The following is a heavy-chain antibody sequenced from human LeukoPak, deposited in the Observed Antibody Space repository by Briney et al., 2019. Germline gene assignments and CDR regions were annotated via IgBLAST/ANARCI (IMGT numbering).Heavy chain of an antibody. Sequence: GGSLRLSCAASGFTFSSYGMYWVRQAPGKGLEWVAVISYHGSNKYYADSVKGRFTISRDNSKNTLYLQMNSLRAEDTAVYYCARDLDDYGGKGIDYWGQGTLVTASS. J-gene: IGHJ4*02. D-gene: IGHD4-23*01. CDR3: ARDLDDYGGKGIDY. CDR2: ISYHGSNK. V-gene: IGHV3-30*03. CDR1: GFTFSSYG.